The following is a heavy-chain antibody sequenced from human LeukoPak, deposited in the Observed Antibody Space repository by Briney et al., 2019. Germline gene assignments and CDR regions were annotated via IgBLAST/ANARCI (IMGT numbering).Heavy chain of an antibody. CDR1: GFTFSSYA. CDR2: ISGSGGST. D-gene: IGHD6-19*01. J-gene: IGHJ4*02. CDR3: AKNAGVRLSSGWALDY. Sequence: GGSLRLSCAASGFTFSSYAMSWVRQAPGKGLEWVSAISGSGGSTYYADSVKGRFTISRDDSKNTLYLQMNSLRAEDTAVYYCAKNAGVRLSSGWALDYWGQGTLVTVSS. V-gene: IGHV3-23*01.